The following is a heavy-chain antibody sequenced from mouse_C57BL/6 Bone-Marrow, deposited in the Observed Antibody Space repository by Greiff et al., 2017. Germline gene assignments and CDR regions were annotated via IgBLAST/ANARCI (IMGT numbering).Heavy chain of an antibody. CDR1: GFTIKSDD. V-gene: IGHV14-4*01. CDR2: IDPGDGGT. D-gene: IGHD1-1*02. J-gene: IGHJ2*01. CDR3: TAGLYGRLDY. Sequence: EVQLQQSGAELVRPGASVKLSCTASGFTIKSDDIHWVKQRPEQGLEWIGWIDPGDGGTEYASKFQGKATMTVDTSSNTAYLQLSSLTSEDTAVYYCTAGLYGRLDYWGQGTTLTVSS.